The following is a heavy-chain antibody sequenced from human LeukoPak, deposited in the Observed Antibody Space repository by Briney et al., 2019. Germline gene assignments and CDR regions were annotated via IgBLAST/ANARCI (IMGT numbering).Heavy chain of an antibody. J-gene: IGHJ4*02. D-gene: IGHD5-18*01. CDR3: ARGSGYSYGYPLDF. CDR1: GGAISNYY. CDR2: IYTSGST. V-gene: IGHV4-4*07. Sequence: SETLSLTCTVSGGAISNYYWSWIRQPAGKGLEWIGRIYTSGSTNYNPSLKSRVTMSVDTSKNQFSLQLSSVTAADTAVYYCARGSGYSYGYPLDFWGQGTLVTVSS.